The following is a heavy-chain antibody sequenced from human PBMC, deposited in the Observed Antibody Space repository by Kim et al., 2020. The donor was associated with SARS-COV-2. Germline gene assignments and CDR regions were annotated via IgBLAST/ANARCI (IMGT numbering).Heavy chain of an antibody. D-gene: IGHD2-8*01. J-gene: IGHJ6*02. CDR3: ARQMVASVNVVYYGLDV. CDR2: ISGGGEMT. CDR1: GFAFNTHA. V-gene: IGHV3-23*01. Sequence: GGSLRLSCAASGFAFNTHAMTWVRQAPGKGLEWVSTISGGGEMTYYADSVKGRFTVSRDNSNNILYLEVSSLRAEDTGVYFCARQMVASVNVVYYGLDVWGQGTTVTVS.